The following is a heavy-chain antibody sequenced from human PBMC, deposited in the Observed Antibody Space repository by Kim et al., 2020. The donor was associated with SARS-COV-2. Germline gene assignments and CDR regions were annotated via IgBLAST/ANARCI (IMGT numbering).Heavy chain of an antibody. CDR2: ISGSGGST. CDR3: AKGPHLYQLPKTGYFQH. V-gene: IGHV3-23*01. D-gene: IGHD2-2*01. Sequence: GGSLRLSCAASGFTFSSYAMSWVRQAPGKGLELVSAISGSGGSTYYADSVKGRFTISRDNSKNTLYLQMNSLRAEDTAVYYCAKGPHLYQLPKTGYFQHWVQGTLVNVSS. J-gene: IGHJ1*01. CDR1: GFTFSSYA.